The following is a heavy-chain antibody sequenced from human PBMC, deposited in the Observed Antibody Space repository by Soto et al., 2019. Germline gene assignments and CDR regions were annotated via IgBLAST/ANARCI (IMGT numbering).Heavy chain of an antibody. J-gene: IGHJ4*02. Sequence: ASETLSLTCTVSGGSVSSGSYYWSWIRQPPWKGLEWIGYIYYSGSTNYNPSLKSRVTISVDTSKNQFSLKLSSVTAADTAVYYCARHLQRWLQFWFDYLGQGTLVTV. CDR1: GGSVSSGSYY. CDR3: ARHLQRWLQFWFDY. D-gene: IGHD5-12*01. CDR2: IYYSGST. V-gene: IGHV4-61*01.